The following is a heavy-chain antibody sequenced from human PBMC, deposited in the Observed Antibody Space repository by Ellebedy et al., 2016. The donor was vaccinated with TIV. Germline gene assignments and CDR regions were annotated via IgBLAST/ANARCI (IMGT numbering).Heavy chain of an antibody. CDR3: ATERESAFPM. CDR2: ISQSGGDT. V-gene: IGHV3-23*01. J-gene: IGHJ3*02. CDR1: GFTFSSYA. Sequence: GGSLRLSCVASGFTFSSYAMSWVRQAPGKGLEWVSAISQSGGDTYYADSVKGRFTISRDNSKNTLSLQMNSLRAEDTAIYHCATERESAFPMWGPGTMVTVSS. D-gene: IGHD1-26*01.